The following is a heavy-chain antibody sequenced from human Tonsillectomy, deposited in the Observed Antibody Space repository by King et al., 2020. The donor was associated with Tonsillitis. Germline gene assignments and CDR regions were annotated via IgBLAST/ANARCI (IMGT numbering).Heavy chain of an antibody. CDR3: AGIWRHLWSPDY. J-gene: IGHJ4*02. CDR2: ISSSGSTI. V-gene: IGHV3-11*01. D-gene: IGHD5-18*01. Sequence: VQLVESGGNLVKPGGSLRLSCAASGFTLSDYYMSWIRQAPGKGPEWVSYISSSGSTIYYTDSVKGRFTISRDNAKNSLYLQMNSLRAEDTAVYYCAGIWRHLWSPDYWGQGTLVTVSS. CDR1: GFTLSDYY.